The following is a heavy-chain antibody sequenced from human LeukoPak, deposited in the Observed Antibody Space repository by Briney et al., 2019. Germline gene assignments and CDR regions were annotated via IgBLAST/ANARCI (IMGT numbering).Heavy chain of an antibody. CDR1: GYSLTQLS. Sequence: GASVKVSCKVSGYSLTQLSMHWVGQAPGKGLEWMGFFDPENGETLYAQKFQGRATMTEDISTDTAYLELSSLTSDDTALYYCTRSAMVLPYYFDYWGQGTLITVSS. D-gene: IGHD3-10*01. CDR2: FDPENGET. CDR3: TRSAMVLPYYFDY. J-gene: IGHJ4*02. V-gene: IGHV1-24*01.